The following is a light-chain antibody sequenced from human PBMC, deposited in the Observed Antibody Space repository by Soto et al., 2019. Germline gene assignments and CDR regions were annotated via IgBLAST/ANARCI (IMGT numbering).Light chain of an antibody. J-gene: IGLJ1*01. Sequence: QPASVSGSPGQSITISCTGTSSDVGNYNLVSWYQHDPGKAPKLLIYEGSKRPSGVSDRFSGSKSGNTASLTISGLQAEDEADYYCCSYASSSTYVFGTGTKLTVL. CDR3: CSYASSSTYV. CDR1: SSDVGNYNL. CDR2: EGS. V-gene: IGLV2-23*01.